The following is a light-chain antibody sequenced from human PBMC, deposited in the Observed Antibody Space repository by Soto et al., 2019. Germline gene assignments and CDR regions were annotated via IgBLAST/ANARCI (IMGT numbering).Light chain of an antibody. J-gene: IGKJ5*01. CDR1: QSISSY. CDR2: AAS. Sequence: DIQMTQSPSSLSASVGDRVTITCRASQSISSYLNWYQQKPGKAPKLLIYAASSLQSGVPSRFSGSGSGTDFTLTISSLQPEDFATYYCQHLDSYSTFGQGTRLEIK. CDR3: QHLDSYST. V-gene: IGKV1-39*01.